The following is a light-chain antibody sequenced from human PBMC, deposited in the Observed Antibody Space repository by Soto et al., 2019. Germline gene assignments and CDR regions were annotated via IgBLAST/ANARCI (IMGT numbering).Light chain of an antibody. CDR3: CSYAGTNTFV. CDR1: SSDVGSYNL. J-gene: IGLJ1*01. V-gene: IGLV2-23*01. CDR2: EGN. Sequence: QSALTQPASVSGSPGQSITISCTGTSSDVGSYNLVSWYQQHPGKAPKLMIYEGNKRPSGVSNRFSGSKSANTASLTISGLQTEEADYYCCSYAGTNTFVFGTGTKLTVL.